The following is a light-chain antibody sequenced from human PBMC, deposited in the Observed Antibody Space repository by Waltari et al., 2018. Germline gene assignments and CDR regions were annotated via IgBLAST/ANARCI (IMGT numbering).Light chain of an antibody. CDR2: AAS. J-gene: IGKJ1*01. V-gene: IGKV3-20*01. CDR1: QRVRGT. CDR3: QHYVSLPVT. Sequence: EIVLTQSPGPLSLSPGERATLSCRASQRVRGTLAWYQQKPGQPPRLLIYAASTRATGIPDRFSGSGSGTDFSLTISRLEPEDFAVYYCQHYVSLPVTYGQGTKVEIK.